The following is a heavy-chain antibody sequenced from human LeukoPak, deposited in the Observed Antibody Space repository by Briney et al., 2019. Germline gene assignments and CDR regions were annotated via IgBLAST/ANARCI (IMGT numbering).Heavy chain of an antibody. V-gene: IGHV3-30*03. CDR2: ISYESTNK. Sequence: GGSLRLSCAASGFTFSSYHIHWVRQAPGKGLEWVARISYESTNKYYADSVKGRFTLSRDNSKNTLYLQMNSLRGEDTAVYYCVRRGKHNSDHDHIFGCWGQGTLVTV. CDR3: VRRGKHNSDHDHIFGC. J-gene: IGHJ4*02. CDR1: GFTFSSYH. D-gene: IGHD5-12*01.